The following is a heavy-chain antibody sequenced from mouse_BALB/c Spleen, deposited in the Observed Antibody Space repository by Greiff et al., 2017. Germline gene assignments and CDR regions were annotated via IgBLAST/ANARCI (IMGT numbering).Heavy chain of an antibody. CDR1: GDSITSGY. V-gene: IGHV3-8*02. CDR2: ISYSGST. CDR3: ARPTMITTGAMDY. J-gene: IGHJ4*01. D-gene: IGHD2-4*01. Sequence: VHLKESGPSLVKPSQTLSLTCSVTGDSITSGYWNWIRKFPGNKLEYMGYISYSGSTYYNPSLKSRISITRDTSKNQYYLQLNSVTTEDTATYYCARPTMITTGAMDYWGQGTSVTVSS.